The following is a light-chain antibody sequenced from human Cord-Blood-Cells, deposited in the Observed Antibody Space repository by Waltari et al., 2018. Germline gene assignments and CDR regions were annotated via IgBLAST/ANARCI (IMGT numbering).Light chain of an antibody. V-gene: IGLV3-1*01. CDR3: QAWDSSTAWV. CDR1: KLGDKY. Sequence: SYELTQPPSLSVSPGKPASIPCPGDKLGDKYACWYQQKPGQSPVLVIYQDSKRPPGIPERFSGSNSGNTATLTISGTQAMDEADYYCQAWDSSTAWVFGGGTKLTVL. CDR2: QDS. J-gene: IGLJ3*02.